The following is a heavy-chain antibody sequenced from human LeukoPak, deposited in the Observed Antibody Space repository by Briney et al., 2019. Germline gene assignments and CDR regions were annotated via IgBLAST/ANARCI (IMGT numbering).Heavy chain of an antibody. CDR1: GGSFSGYY. V-gene: IGHV4-34*01. CDR3: ARLSRKRQWSSKAHPSFDY. J-gene: IGHJ4*02. Sequence: SETLSLTCAVYGGSFSGYYWSWIRPPPRKGLEWIGEINHSGSTNYNPSLKSRITIPVGTSKNQFSLKLSSGTAADTAVYYCARLSRKRQWSSKAHPSFDYWGQGTLVTVSS. D-gene: IGHD6-19*01. CDR2: INHSGST.